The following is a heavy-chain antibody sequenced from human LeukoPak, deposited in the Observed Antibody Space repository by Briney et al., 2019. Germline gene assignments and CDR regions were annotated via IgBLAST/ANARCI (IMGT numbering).Heavy chain of an antibody. V-gene: IGHV3-20*04. D-gene: IGHD6-19*01. CDR2: INWNGGST. CDR3: ARAGIAVAGTPNYYYYMDV. Sequence: GRSLRLSCAASGFTFSSYWMHWVRQAPGKGLEWVSGINWNGGSTGYADSVRGRFTISRDNAKNSLYLQMNSLRAEDTALYYCARAGIAVAGTPNYYYYMDVWGKGTTVTVSS. CDR1: GFTFSSYW. J-gene: IGHJ6*03.